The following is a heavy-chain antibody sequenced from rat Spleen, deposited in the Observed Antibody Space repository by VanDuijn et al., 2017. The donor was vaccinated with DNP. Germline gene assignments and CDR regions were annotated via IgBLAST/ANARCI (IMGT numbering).Heavy chain of an antibody. J-gene: IGHJ2*01. D-gene: IGHD4-3*01. CDR2: ITSRGGGT. CDR3: ARWFNSGYYFDY. CDR1: RFTFNNYW. Sequence: EVQLVESGGDLVQPGRSLKLSCVVSRFTFNNYWMTWFRQVPGTGLEWVASITSRGGGTYYPDSVKGRFTISSDNAKTTLYLQMNSLRSEDMATYYCARWFNSGYYFDYWGQGVMVTVSS. V-gene: IGHV5-31*01.